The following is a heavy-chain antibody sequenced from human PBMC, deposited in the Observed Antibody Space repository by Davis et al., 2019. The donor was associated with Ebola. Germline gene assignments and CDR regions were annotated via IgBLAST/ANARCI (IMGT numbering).Heavy chain of an antibody. Sequence: GEALKISCAASGFIFSRYAMSWVRQAPGKGPEWVSSISVRSITYHADSVKGRFTISRDNSKNTLYLQMNSLRAEDTAVYYCAKVHPPTTVTTGWFDPWGQGTLVTVAS. V-gene: IGHV3-23*01. D-gene: IGHD4-17*01. CDR3: AKVHPPTTVTTGWFDP. J-gene: IGHJ5*02. CDR2: ISVRSIT. CDR1: GFIFSRYA.